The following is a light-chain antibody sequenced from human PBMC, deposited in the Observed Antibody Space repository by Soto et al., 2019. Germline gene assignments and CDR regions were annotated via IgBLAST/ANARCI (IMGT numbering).Light chain of an antibody. Sequence: DIVMTQSPLSLPVNPGGPSSISCMSSQSLLHSNGYNYLDWYLQKPGQSPQLLIYLGSNRASGVPDRFSGSGSGTDFTLKISRVEAEDVGVYYCMQALQTSWTFGQGTKGDIK. CDR3: MQALQTSWT. V-gene: IGKV2-28*01. CDR2: LGS. CDR1: QSLLHSNGYNY. J-gene: IGKJ1*01.